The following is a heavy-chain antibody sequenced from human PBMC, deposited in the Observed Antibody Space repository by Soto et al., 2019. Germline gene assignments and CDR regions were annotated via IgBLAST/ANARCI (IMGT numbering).Heavy chain of an antibody. CDR2: IYYSGST. V-gene: IGHV4-31*03. D-gene: IGHD3-10*01. J-gene: IGHJ4*02. CDR1: GGSISSGGYY. Sequence: SETLSLTCTVSGGSISSGGYYWSWIRQHPGKGLEWIGYIYYSGSTYYNPSLKSRVTISVDTSKNQFSLKLSSVTAADTAVYYCARSHGSGSPYYFDYWGQGTLVTVSS. CDR3: ARSHGSGSPYYFDY.